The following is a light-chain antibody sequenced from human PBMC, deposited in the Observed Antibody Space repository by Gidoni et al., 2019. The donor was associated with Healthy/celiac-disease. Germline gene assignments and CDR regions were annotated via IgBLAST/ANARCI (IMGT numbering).Light chain of an antibody. J-gene: IGKJ5*01. V-gene: IGKV1-9*01. CDR2: ASS. CDR3: QQVDSYPT. CDR1: QGISTF. Sequence: DIHLTQSPSFLSASLGDRVTITCRASQGISTFLAWYQQQPGRAPKLLISASSTLQSGVPSRFSGSGSGRDFALTISSLQPEDFAPYYCQQVDSYPTFGQGTRLEIK.